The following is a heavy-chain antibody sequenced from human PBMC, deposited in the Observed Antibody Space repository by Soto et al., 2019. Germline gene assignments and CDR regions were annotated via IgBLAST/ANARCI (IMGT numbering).Heavy chain of an antibody. CDR1: GFTFSTYA. D-gene: IGHD2-2*01. CDR2: ISGNGGDYT. V-gene: IGHV3-23*01. CDR3: VPLCRYCSTTTPS. Sequence: EVQLLESGGGLVQPGGSLRLSCAASGFTFSTYAMTWVRQAPRKGLEWVSAISGNGGDYTYYADSVKGRFTISRDNSKNTLYLQMNSLRAEDTAVYYCVPLCRYCSTTTPSWGQGTLVTVSS. J-gene: IGHJ4*02.